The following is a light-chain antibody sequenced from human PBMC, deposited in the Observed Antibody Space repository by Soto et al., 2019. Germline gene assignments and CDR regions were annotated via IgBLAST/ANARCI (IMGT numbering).Light chain of an antibody. CDR1: QTITTH. V-gene: IGKV1-39*01. J-gene: IGKJ1*01. CDR2: AAS. CDR3: HQPYNFPWT. Sequence: DIQMTQSPSSLSASVGDRVTITCRASQTITTHVHWYQQKPGKAAKLVSYAASRWQSGVPSRFSGSGSRTDFTLAISTLPPEHFATYWCHQPYNFPWTFGQGTKVDSK.